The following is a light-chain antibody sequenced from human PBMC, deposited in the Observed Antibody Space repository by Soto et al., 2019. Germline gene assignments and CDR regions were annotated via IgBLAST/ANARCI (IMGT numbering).Light chain of an antibody. CDR1: SSDVGSYNL. CDR2: EVS. Sequence: SALTQPASLSGSPGQSITISCTGTSSDVGSYNLVSWYQQHPGKAPKLMIYEVSKRPSGVSNRFSGSKSGNTASLTISGLQAEDEADYYCCSYAGSSTLEVFGTGTKVTVL. CDR3: CSYAGSSTLEV. V-gene: IGLV2-23*02. J-gene: IGLJ1*01.